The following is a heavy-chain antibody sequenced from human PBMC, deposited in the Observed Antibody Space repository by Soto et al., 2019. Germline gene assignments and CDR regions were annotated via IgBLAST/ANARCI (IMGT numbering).Heavy chain of an antibody. CDR3: ARENRLGPNWFDP. CDR1: GGSISTYY. D-gene: IGHD3-16*01. V-gene: IGHV4-59*01. CDR2: VHYSGIT. Sequence: SETLSLTCTVSGGSISTYYWSWIRQPPGKGLEWIGYVHYSGITKYNPSLKSRVAMSLYTSKNQFSLNLSSVTAADTAVYYCARENRLGPNWFDPWGQGTLVTVSS. J-gene: IGHJ5*02.